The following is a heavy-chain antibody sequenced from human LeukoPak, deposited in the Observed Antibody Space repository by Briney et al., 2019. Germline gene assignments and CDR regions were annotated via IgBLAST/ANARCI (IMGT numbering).Heavy chain of an antibody. Sequence: GGSLRLSCAASGFTFSSYAMSWVRQAPGKGLEGVSAISGSGGSTYYADSVKGRFTISGDNSKNTLYLKMNSLRAEDPAVYYCAKDRGLRPDYWGQGTLVSVSS. CDR2: ISGSGGST. J-gene: IGHJ4*02. V-gene: IGHV3-23*01. D-gene: IGHD5-18*01. CDR1: GFTFSSYA. CDR3: AKDRGLRPDY.